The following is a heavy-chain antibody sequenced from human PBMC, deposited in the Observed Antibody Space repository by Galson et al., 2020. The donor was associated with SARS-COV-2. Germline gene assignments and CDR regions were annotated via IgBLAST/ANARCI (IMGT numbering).Heavy chain of an antibody. CDR1: GYTFTGYY. J-gene: IGHJ5*02. CDR2: INPNSGGT. D-gene: IGHD1-1*01. V-gene: IGHV1-2*04. Sequence: ASVKVSCKASGYTFTGYYMHCVRQAPGQGLEGMGWINPNSGGTNYAQKFQGWVTMTRDTSISTAYIELSRLRSDDTAVYYCARGSRYNGNANNWFDPWGQGTLVTVSS. CDR3: ARGSRYNGNANNWFDP.